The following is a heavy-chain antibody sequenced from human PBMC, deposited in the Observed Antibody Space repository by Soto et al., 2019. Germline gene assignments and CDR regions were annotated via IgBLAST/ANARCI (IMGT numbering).Heavy chain of an antibody. Sequence: PGGSLRLSCSPSGFTFSSYAMHWVRQAPGKGLEWVAVISYDGSNKYYADSVKGRFTISRDNSKNTLYLQMNSLRAEDTAVYYCARDRSGYSGYDSPLDAFDIWGQGTMVTVSS. CDR1: GFTFSSYA. CDR3: ARDRSGYSGYDSPLDAFDI. V-gene: IGHV3-30-3*01. D-gene: IGHD5-12*01. CDR2: ISYDGSNK. J-gene: IGHJ3*02.